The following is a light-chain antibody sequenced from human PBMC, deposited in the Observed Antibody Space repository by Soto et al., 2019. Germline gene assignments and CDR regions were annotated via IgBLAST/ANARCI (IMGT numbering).Light chain of an antibody. CDR1: QSISSSY. CDR2: GAS. Sequence: EIVLTQSPGTLSLSPGERATLSCRASQSISSSYLAWYKQKPGQAPRLLIYGASRRATGIPDRFSGSGSGTDFTLTIISLEPEDFAVFYCQQYGSSPPYTFGQVTKLEIK. V-gene: IGKV3-20*01. J-gene: IGKJ2*01. CDR3: QQYGSSPPYT.